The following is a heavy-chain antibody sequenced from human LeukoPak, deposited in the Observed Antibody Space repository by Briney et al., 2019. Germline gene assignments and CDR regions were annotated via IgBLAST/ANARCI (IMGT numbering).Heavy chain of an antibody. J-gene: IGHJ4*02. D-gene: IGHD3-10*01. CDR2: ISYDGSNK. CDR3: ARDLYGSGRRSYYFDY. CDR1: GFTFSSYA. Sequence: PGGSLRLSCAVSGFTFSSYALHWVRQAPGKGLEWVAVISYDGSNKYYADSVRGRFPISTDNSKNPLYLQMDSLRADDTAVYYCARDLYGSGRRSYYFDYWGQGNLVTVSS. V-gene: IGHV3-30*04.